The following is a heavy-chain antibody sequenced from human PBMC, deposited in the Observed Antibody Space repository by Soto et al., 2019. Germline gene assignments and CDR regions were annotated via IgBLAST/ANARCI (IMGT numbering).Heavy chain of an antibody. Sequence: TGGSLRLSCAASGFTFSSYSMNWVRQAPGKGLEWVGRIKSKTDGGTTDYAAPVKGRFTISRDDSKNTLYLQMNSLKTEDTAVYYCARDFVVGGPTINYYYGMDVWGQGTTVTVSS. CDR1: GFTFSSYS. D-gene: IGHD1-26*01. CDR2: IKSKTDGGTT. V-gene: IGHV3-15*01. CDR3: ARDFVVGGPTINYYYGMDV. J-gene: IGHJ6*02.